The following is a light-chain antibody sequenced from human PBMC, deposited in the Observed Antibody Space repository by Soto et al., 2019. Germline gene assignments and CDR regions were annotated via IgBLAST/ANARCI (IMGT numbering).Light chain of an antibody. J-gene: IGLJ1*01. V-gene: IGLV2-14*01. CDR3: SSYTSSSTPYV. CDR1: SSDIGGYNY. Sequence: QPASVSGSPGQSITISCTGTSSDIGGYNYVSWYQQHPGKAPKLMIYEVSNRPSGVSNRFSGSKSGNTASLTISGLQAEDEADYYCSSYTSSSTPYVFGTGTKLTVL. CDR2: EVS.